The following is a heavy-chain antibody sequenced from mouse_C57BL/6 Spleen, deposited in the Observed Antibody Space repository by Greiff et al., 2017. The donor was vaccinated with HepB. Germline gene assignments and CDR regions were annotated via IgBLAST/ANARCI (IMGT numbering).Heavy chain of an antibody. J-gene: IGHJ1*03. CDR3: ARENDPWYFDV. CDR1: GFTFSDFY. CDR2: SRNKANDYTT. Sequence: EVKLMESGGGLVQSGRSLRLSCATSGFTFSDFYMEWVRQAPGKGLEWIAASRNKANDYTTEYSASVKGRFIVSRDTSQSILYLQMNALRAEDTASYYSARENDPWYFDVWGTGTTVTVSS. D-gene: IGHD2-3*01. V-gene: IGHV7-1*01.